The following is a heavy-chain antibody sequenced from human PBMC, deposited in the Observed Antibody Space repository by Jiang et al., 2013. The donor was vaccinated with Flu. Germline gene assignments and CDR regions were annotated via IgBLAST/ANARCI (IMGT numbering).Heavy chain of an antibody. D-gene: IGHD2/OR15-2a*01. Sequence: SYMSWVRQAPGKGLEWVSVFYGGGDTYYADSVKGRFTISRDNSKNTLYLQMNSLRAEDTAVYYCARTRNPAYGMDVWGQGTTVTVSS. V-gene: IGHV3-53*01. CDR2: FYGGGDT. J-gene: IGHJ6*02. CDR3: ARTRNPAYGMDV. CDR1: SY.